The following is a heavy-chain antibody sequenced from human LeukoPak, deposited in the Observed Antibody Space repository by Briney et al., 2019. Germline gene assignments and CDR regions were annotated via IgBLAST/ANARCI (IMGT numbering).Heavy chain of an antibody. CDR2: MSTTGSTI. CDR1: GFTFSSFE. Sequence: GGSLRLSCAASGFTFSSFEMNWVRQAPGKGLEWVSFMSTTGSTISYADSVKGRFTMSRDNAKNSLFLIMNSLRAGDTAVYYCARDGFFGGIDYWGQGTLVTVSS. CDR3: ARDGFFGGIDY. J-gene: IGHJ4*02. V-gene: IGHV3-48*03. D-gene: IGHD3-3*01.